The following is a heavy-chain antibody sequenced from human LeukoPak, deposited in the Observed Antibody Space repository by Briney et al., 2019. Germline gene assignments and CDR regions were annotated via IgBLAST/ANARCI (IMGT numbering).Heavy chain of an antibody. D-gene: IGHD6-19*01. V-gene: IGHV4-61*02. CDR1: GGSISTDLDY. CDR3: ARGSGWNSFDP. Sequence: SDTLSLTCTVSGGSISTDLDYWTWIRQPAGKGLEWIGRIYSNGWTDYNPPLKSRVSISIDTSKNHFSLKMSLATAADTALYYCARGSGWNSFDPWGQGTLVTVSS. CDR2: IYSNGWT. J-gene: IGHJ5*02.